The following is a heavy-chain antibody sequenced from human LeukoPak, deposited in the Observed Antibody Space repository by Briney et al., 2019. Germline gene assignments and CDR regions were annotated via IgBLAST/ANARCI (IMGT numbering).Heavy chain of an antibody. CDR3: AKDNPAYYGMDV. J-gene: IGHJ6*02. CDR2: ISYDGSNK. Sequence: GGSLRLSCAASGFTFSSYGMHWVRQAPGKGLEWVAVISYDGSNKNYADSVKGRFTISRDNSKNTLYLQMYSLRAEDTAVYYCAKDNPAYYGMDVWGQGTTVTVSS. V-gene: IGHV3-30*18. CDR1: GFTFSSYG.